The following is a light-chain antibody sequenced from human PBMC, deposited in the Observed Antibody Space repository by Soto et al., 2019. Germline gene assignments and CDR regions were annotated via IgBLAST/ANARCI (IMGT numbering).Light chain of an antibody. CDR1: QSLLQSDGKTY. V-gene: IGKV2D-29*01. J-gene: IGKJ2*01. Sequence: IALTQTPLSHSVTPGQPASISCKSTQSLLQSDGKTYLYWFFQRPGQPPQILIYEASKRFSGVPDRFSGSGSGIEFTLKISRVEPEDGGVYYCMQCAQLPRTFGPGTTLEIK. CDR2: EAS. CDR3: MQCAQLPRT.